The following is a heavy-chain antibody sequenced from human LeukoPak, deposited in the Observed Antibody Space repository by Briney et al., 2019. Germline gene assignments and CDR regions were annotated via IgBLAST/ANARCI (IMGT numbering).Heavy chain of an antibody. Sequence: GGSLRLSCAASGFTLSSYSMNWVRQAPGKGLECVSYISYRSDTIYYADSVKGRFTISRDNAKDSLYLQMNSLRDEDTAVDYCARVGATSGYDFHSWGQGTLVTVSS. CDR1: GFTLSSYS. CDR2: ISYRSDTI. V-gene: IGHV3-48*02. D-gene: IGHD3-22*01. CDR3: ARVGATSGYDFHS. J-gene: IGHJ4*02.